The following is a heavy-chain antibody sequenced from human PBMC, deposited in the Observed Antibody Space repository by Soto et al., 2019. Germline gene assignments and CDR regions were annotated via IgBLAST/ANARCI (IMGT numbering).Heavy chain of an antibody. CDR3: ARPRTVAVTKGYYY. CDR1: GGTFSRYP. V-gene: IGHV1-69*13. Sequence: ASVKVSCKASGGTFSRYPIAWVRQAPGHGLEWMGQIIPIFGTISHAQNFQGRITITADESTSTAYMELSSLRSDDTAVYYCARPRTVAVTKGYYYWGQGTLVTVSS. J-gene: IGHJ4*02. CDR2: IIPIFGTI. D-gene: IGHD2-15*01.